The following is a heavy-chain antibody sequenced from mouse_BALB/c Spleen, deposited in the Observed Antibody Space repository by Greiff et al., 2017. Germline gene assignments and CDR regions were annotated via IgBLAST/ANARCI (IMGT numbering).Heavy chain of an antibody. CDR1: GFTFSSYG. CDR2: ISSGGSYT. V-gene: IGHV5-6*01. D-gene: IGHD2-14*01. J-gene: IGHJ2*01. CDR3: ARPPRYRYDGYYFDY. Sequence: EVQGVESGGDLVKPGGSLKLSCAASGFTFSSYGMSWVRQTPDKRLEWVATISSGGSYTYYPDSVKGRFTISRDNAKNTLYLQMSSLKSEDTAMYYCARPPRYRYDGYYFDYWGQGTTLTVSS.